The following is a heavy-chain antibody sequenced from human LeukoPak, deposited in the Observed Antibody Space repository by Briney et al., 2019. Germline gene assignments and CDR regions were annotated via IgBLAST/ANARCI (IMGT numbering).Heavy chain of an antibody. D-gene: IGHD6-13*01. V-gene: IGHV3-23*01. CDR2: ISGSGGST. CDR1: GFTFSSYA. J-gene: IGHJ4*02. Sequence: AGGSLRLSCAASGFTFSSYAMSWVRQAPGKGLEWVSAISGSGGSTYYADSVKGRFTISRDNSKNTLYLQMNSLRAEDTAVYYCAKVRPPHSSSWYEFDYWGRGTLVTVSS. CDR3: AKVRPPHSSSWYEFDY.